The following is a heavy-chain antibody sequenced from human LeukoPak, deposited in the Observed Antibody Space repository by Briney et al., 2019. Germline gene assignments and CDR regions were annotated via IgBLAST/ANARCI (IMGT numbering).Heavy chain of an antibody. CDR1: GYTFTGYY. V-gene: IGHV1-2*06. CDR3: AREKYSSGWYYFDY. D-gene: IGHD6-19*01. J-gene: IGHJ4*02. CDR2: INPHSGGT. Sequence: ASVKVSCKASGYTFTGYYMHWVRQAPGQGLEWMGRINPHSGGTNYAQKFQGRVTMTRDTSISTAYMELSRLRSDDTAVYYCAREKYSSGWYYFDYWGQGTLVTVSS.